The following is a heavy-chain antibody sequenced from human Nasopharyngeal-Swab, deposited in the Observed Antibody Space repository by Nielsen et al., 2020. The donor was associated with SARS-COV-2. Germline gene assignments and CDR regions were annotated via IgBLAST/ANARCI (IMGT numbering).Heavy chain of an antibody. CDR2: ISSSSSYI. Sequence: GESLKISCTASGFTFGDYVMTWFRQAPGRGLEWVSSISSSSSYIYYADSVKGRFTISRDNAKNSLYLQMNSLRAEDTAVYYCARDGLDYDFWSAYFMDVWGQGTTVTVSS. CDR3: ARDGLDYDFWSAYFMDV. D-gene: IGHD3-3*01. J-gene: IGHJ6*02. V-gene: IGHV3-21*01. CDR1: GFTFGDYV.